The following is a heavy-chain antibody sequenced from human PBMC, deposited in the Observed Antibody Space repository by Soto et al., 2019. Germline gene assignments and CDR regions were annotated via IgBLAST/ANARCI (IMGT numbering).Heavy chain of an antibody. V-gene: IGHV3-9*01. D-gene: IGHD5-18*01. CDR1: GFTFDDYA. J-gene: IGHJ4*02. Sequence: EVQLEESGGALVQPGRSLRLSCAASGFTFDDYAMHWVRQVLGKGLEWVSSISWNSGNIGYADSVKGRFTTSRDNAKNSLYLQMNILRPEETALYYCVRSKGGYSYGTPFDYWGQGTLVTVSS. CDR3: VRSKGGYSYGTPFDY. CDR2: ISWNSGNI.